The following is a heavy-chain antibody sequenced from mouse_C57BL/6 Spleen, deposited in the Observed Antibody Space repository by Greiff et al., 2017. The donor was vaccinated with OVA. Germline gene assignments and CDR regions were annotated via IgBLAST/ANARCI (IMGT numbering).Heavy chain of an antibody. D-gene: IGHD2-1*01. CDR2: IYPGSSIT. J-gene: IGHJ3*01. Sequence: VQLQQPGAELVKPGTSVKMSCKASGYTFTSYWITWVKQRPAQGLEWIGDIYPGSSITNYNEKFKTKDTLTVDTSSSTAYMQLSSLTSEDSAVYYCARRGDGNSVAYWGQGTLVTVSA. CDR3: ARRGDGNSVAY. CDR1: GYTFTSYW. V-gene: IGHV1-55*01.